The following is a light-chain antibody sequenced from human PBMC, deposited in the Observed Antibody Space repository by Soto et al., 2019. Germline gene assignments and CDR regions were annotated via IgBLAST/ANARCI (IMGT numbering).Light chain of an antibody. CDR2: GAS. V-gene: IGKV3-20*01. CDR1: QSVSSTY. J-gene: IGKJ2*01. CDR3: QQDGSSPLYT. Sequence: EIVLTQSPGTLSLSPGERATLSCRASQSVSSTYLAWYQQKPGQAPRLLIYGASSRATGIPVRFSGSGSGTDFTLTISRLEPEDFAVYYCQQDGSSPLYTFGQGTKLEIK.